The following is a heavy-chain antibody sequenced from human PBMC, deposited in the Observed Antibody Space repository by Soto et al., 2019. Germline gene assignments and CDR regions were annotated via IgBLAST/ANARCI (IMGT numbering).Heavy chain of an antibody. CDR2: IIPIFGTE. Sequence: QVQLVQSGAEVKKPGSSVKVSCKVSGGTFSSHSINWVRQAPGQGPEWMGGIIPIFGTENYAQKFQGRVTITADASTSTAYMELSSLTSEDTALYYCSTSVYCSTTRCYYYYVLDVWGQGTSVIVSS. J-gene: IGHJ6*02. V-gene: IGHV1-69*01. CDR1: GGTFSSHS. CDR3: STSVYCSTTRCYYYYVLDV. D-gene: IGHD2-2*01.